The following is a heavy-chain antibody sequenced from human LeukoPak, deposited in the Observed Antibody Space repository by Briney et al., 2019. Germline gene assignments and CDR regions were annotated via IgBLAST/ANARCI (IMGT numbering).Heavy chain of an antibody. D-gene: IGHD4-23*01. V-gene: IGHV4-59*01. CDR3: ARDRDYGGNFDY. J-gene: IGHJ4*02. Sequence: SETLSLTCAVYGGSFSGYYWSWIRQPPGKGLEWIGYIYYSGSTNYNPSLKSRVTISVDTSKNQFSLKLSSVTAADTAVYYCARDRDYGGNFDYWGQGTLVTVSS. CDR1: GGSFSGYY. CDR2: IYYSGST.